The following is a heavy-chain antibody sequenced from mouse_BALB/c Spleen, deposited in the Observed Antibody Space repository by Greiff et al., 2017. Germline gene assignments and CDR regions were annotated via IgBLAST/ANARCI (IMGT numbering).Heavy chain of an antibody. CDR3: ARGGYYYGSSYYFDY. D-gene: IGHD1-1*01. Sequence: DVKLVESGGGLVKPGGSLKLSCAASGFTFSSYAMSWVRQTPEKRLEWVASISSGGSTSYADSVKGRFTISRDNARNILYLQMSSLRSEDTAMYYCARGGYYYGSSYYFDYWGQGTTLTVSS. J-gene: IGHJ2*01. CDR2: ISSGGST. V-gene: IGHV5-6-5*01. CDR1: GFTFSSYA.